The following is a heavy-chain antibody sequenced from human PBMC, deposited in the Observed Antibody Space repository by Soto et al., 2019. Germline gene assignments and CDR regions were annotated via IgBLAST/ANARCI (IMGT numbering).Heavy chain of an antibody. Sequence: QVQLVQSGAEVKKPGASVTVSCKASGYTFTSYGISWVRQAPGQGLEWMGWISAYNGNTNYAQKLQGRVTMTTDTSTGTAYLELRSLRSDDTAVYYWARDRSNSGSRIYYYYGMDVWGQGTTVTVSS. J-gene: IGHJ6*02. V-gene: IGHV1-18*01. CDR3: ARDRSNSGSRIYYYYGMDV. CDR1: GYTFTSYG. D-gene: IGHD3-10*01. CDR2: ISAYNGNT.